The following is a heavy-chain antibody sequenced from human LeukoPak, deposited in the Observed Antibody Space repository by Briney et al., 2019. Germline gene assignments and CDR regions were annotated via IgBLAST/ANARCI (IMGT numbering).Heavy chain of an antibody. V-gene: IGHV3-30*04. J-gene: IGHJ6*04. CDR3: ARTLGYCSSTSCYPYYYGMDV. Sequence: GGSLRLSCAASGFTFSSYAMHWVRQASGKGLEWAAVISYDGSNKYYADSVKGRFTISRDNSKNTLYLQMNSLRAEDTAVYYCARTLGYCSSTSCYPYYYGMDVWGKGTTVTVSS. CDR2: ISYDGSNK. CDR1: GFTFSSYA. D-gene: IGHD2-2*01.